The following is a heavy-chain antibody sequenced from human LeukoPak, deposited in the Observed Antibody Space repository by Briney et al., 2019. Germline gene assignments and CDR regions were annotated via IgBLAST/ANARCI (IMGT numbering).Heavy chain of an antibody. CDR2: ISYNGNNK. CDR1: GFTFSSYG. CDR3: AREVEYFQH. J-gene: IGHJ1*01. V-gene: IGHV3-30*19. Sequence: GRSLRLSCAASGFTFSSYGMHWVRQAPGKGLEWVAVISYNGNNKYYAGSVKGRFTISRDNSKNTLYLQMNSLRAEDTAVYYCAREVEYFQHWGQGTLVTVSS.